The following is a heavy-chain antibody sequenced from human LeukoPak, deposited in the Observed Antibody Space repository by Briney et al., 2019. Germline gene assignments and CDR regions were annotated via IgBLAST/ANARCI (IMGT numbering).Heavy chain of an antibody. J-gene: IGHJ4*02. CDR2: ISYNGSNR. CDR3: ARPIAATGTSGHRGFGY. Sequence: GGSLRLSCAASGFTFTNYAMHWVRQAPGKGLEWVAIISYNGSNRYYADSVKGRFTISRDNSKNTLFLQMDSLRVEDMAVYYCARPIAATGTSGHRGFGYWGQGTLVTVSS. V-gene: IGHV3-30*04. D-gene: IGHD6-13*01. CDR1: GFTFTNYA.